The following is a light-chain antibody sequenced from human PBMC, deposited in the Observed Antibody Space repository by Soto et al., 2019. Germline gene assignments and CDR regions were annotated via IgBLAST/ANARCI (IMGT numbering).Light chain of an antibody. V-gene: IGLV1-40*01. Sequence: QSVLTQPPSVSGAPGQSVTISCTGSSSNIGAGYDVHWYQQLPGTAPKLLIYGNSNLPSGVPDRFSGSKSGTSASLAITGLQAEDEADYYCQSYDSSLSGFYVFGTGTKLTVL. CDR3: QSYDSSLSGFYV. CDR1: SSNIGAGYD. CDR2: GNS. J-gene: IGLJ1*01.